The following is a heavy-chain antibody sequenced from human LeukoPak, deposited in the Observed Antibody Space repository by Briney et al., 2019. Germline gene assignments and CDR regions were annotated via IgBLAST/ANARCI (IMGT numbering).Heavy chain of an antibody. CDR1: GVAISRGGYA. Sequence: KPSETLSLTCAVSGVAISRGGYAWNWIRQPPGKGLEWIAYIYHSGTTYYSPSLKSRATISVDTSKNQFSLKLSSVTAADTAVYYCVRGRYSSGWFKDKNWFDPWGQGIPVTVSS. D-gene: IGHD6-19*01. CDR2: IYHSGTT. V-gene: IGHV4-30-4*07. CDR3: VRGRYSSGWFKDKNWFDP. J-gene: IGHJ5*02.